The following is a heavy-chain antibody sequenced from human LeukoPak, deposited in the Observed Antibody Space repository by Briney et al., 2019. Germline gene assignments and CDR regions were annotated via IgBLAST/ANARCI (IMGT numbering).Heavy chain of an antibody. V-gene: IGHV4-4*07. CDR3: ARDRAMVRGLDAFDI. CDR2: IYTSGST. Sequence: SETLSLTRTVSGGSISSYYWSWIRQPAGKGLEWIGRIYTSGSTNYNPSLKSRVTMSVDTSKNQFSLKLSSVTAADTAVYYCARDRAMVRGLDAFDIWGQGTMVTVSS. D-gene: IGHD3-10*01. CDR1: GGSISSYY. J-gene: IGHJ3*02.